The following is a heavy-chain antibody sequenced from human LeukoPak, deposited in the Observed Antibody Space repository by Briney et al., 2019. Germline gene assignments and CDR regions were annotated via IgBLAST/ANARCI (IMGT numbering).Heavy chain of an antibody. V-gene: IGHV4-39*07. CDR3: AILGYYDFWSGYS. CDR2: IYYSGST. D-gene: IGHD3-3*01. Sequence: LETLSLTCTVSGGSISSSSYYWGWIRQPPGKGLEWIGSIYYSGSTYYNPPLKSRVTISVDTSKNQFSLKLSSVTAADTAVYYCAILGYYDFWSGYSWGQGTLVTVSS. CDR1: GGSISSSSYY. J-gene: IGHJ4*02.